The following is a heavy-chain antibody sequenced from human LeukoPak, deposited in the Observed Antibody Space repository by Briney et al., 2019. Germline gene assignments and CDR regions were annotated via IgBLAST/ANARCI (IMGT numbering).Heavy chain of an antibody. Sequence: ASVKVSCKASGYTFTGYYMHWVRQAPGHGLEWMGWINPNSGGTNYAQKFQGRVTMTRDTSISTAYMELSRLRSDDTAVYYCARARDDQQWLVEFAFDIWGQGTMVTVSS. CDR3: ARARDDQQWLVEFAFDI. V-gene: IGHV1-2*02. CDR2: INPNSGGT. J-gene: IGHJ3*02. CDR1: GYTFTGYY. D-gene: IGHD6-19*01.